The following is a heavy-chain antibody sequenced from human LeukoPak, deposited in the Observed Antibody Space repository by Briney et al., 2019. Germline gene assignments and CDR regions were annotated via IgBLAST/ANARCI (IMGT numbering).Heavy chain of an antibody. J-gene: IGHJ4*02. CDR3: ARWTTTYLDY. CDR2: IIPIFGTA. D-gene: IGHD4-11*01. Sequence: SVKVSCKASGGTFSSYAISWVRQAPGQGLEWMGGIIPIFGTANYAQKFQGRVTMTRDTSISTAYMELSRLRSDDTAVYYCARWTTTYLDYWGQGTLVTVSS. V-gene: IGHV1-69*05. CDR1: GGTFSSYA.